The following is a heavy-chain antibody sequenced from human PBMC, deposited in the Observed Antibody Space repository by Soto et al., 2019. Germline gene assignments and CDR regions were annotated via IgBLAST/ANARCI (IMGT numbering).Heavy chain of an antibody. Sequence: SETLSLTCSIYSGSFSGYYWSWIRQPPGKGLEWIGEISQSGNTNYSPSLKSRVPISIDTSKKQFSLNLASVSAADTAVYYCARAPKVSGSSQTRPDFWGQGTLVTVSS. CDR1: SGSFSGYY. J-gene: IGHJ4*02. V-gene: IGHV4-34*01. D-gene: IGHD6-6*01. CDR2: ISQSGNT. CDR3: ARAPKVSGSSQTRPDF.